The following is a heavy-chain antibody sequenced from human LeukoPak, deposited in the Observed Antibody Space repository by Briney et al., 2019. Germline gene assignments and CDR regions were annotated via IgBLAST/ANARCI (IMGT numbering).Heavy chain of an antibody. V-gene: IGHV4-31*03. CDR3: ARDYSLHGMDV. Sequence: SETLSLTCTVSGGSISSGGYYWSWFRQHPGKGLEWIGYIYYSGSTYYNPSLKSRVTISVDTSKNQFSLKLSSVTAADTAVYYCARDYSLHGMDVWGQGTTVTVSS. D-gene: IGHD1-26*01. CDR2: IYYSGST. CDR1: GGSISSGGYY. J-gene: IGHJ6*02.